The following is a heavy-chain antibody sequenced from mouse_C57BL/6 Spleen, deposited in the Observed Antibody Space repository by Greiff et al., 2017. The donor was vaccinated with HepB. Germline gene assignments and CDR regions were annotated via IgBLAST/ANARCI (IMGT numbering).Heavy chain of an antibody. Sequence: QVHVKQPGAELVKPGASVKLSCKASGYTFTSYWMHWVKQRPGRGLEWIGRIDPNSGGTKYNEKFKSKATLTVDKPSSTAYMQLSSLTSEDSAVYYCARRGYDYDGGGIDYWGQGTTLTVSS. D-gene: IGHD2-4*01. CDR1: GYTFTSYW. J-gene: IGHJ2*01. CDR2: IDPNSGGT. V-gene: IGHV1-72*01. CDR3: ARRGYDYDGGGIDY.